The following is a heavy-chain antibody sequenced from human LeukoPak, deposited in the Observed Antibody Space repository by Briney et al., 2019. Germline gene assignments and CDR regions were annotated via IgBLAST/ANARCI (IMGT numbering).Heavy chain of an antibody. CDR1: GGSFYGGSFSGYY. CDR2: IYYSGST. Sequence: SETLSLTCAVYGGSFYGGSFSGYYWSWIRQPPEKGLEWIGYIYYSGSTNYSPSLRSRVTISVDTSKNQFSLKLNSVTAADTAVYYCAREGSAARSPYFDYWGQGTLVTVSS. D-gene: IGHD6-13*01. V-gene: IGHV4-61*08. CDR3: AREGSAARSPYFDY. J-gene: IGHJ4*02.